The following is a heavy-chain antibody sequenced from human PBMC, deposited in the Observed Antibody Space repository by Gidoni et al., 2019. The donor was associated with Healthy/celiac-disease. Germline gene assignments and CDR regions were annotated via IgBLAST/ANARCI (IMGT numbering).Heavy chain of an antibody. Sequence: EVQLLASGGGLVKPGGSLRLSWSASGFPFSSDSMNWVRQAPGKGLEWVSSISSSISYIYYADSVKGRFTISRDNAKNSLYLQMNSLRAEDTAVYYCARALEYGGPPDYWGQGTLVTVSS. CDR2: ISSSISYI. J-gene: IGHJ4*02. D-gene: IGHD4-17*01. V-gene: IGHV3-21*01. CDR1: GFPFSSDS. CDR3: ARALEYGGPPDY.